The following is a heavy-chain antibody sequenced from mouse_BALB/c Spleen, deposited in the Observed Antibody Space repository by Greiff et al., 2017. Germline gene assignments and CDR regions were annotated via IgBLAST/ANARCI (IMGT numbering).Heavy chain of an antibody. Sequence: VQLQQSGPELVKPGASVKISCKASGYAFSSSWMNWVKQRPGQGLEWIGRIYPGDGDTNYNGKFKGKATLTADKSSSTAYMQLSSLTSVDSAVYFCARTPGTGAWFAYWGQGTLVTVSA. V-gene: IGHV1-82*01. CDR1: GYAFSSSW. CDR2: IYPGDGDT. J-gene: IGHJ3*01. CDR3: ARTPGTGAWFAY. D-gene: IGHD4-1*01.